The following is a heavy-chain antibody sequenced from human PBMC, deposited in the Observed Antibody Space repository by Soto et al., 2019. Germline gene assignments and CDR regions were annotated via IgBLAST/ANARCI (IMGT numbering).Heavy chain of an antibody. V-gene: IGHV3-15*07. CDR3: TSHDATEQNFVPY. D-gene: IGHD1-7*01. Sequence: EVQLVESGGGLVKPGGSLRLSCAASGFTFSDAWMNWARQAPGKGLEWVGRIKSQVYGGTTDYSAPVKGRFTISRDDSTATMYLQMNSLETEDTGVYYCTSHDATEQNFVPYWGLGTLVTVSS. J-gene: IGHJ4*02. CDR1: GFTFSDAW. CDR2: IKSQVYGGTT.